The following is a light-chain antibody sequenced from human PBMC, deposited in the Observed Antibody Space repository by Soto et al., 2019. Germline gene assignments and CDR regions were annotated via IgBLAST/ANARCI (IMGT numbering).Light chain of an antibody. CDR2: AAS. V-gene: IGKV1-39*01. Sequence: DIQMTQSPSSLSASVGDRVTITCRASQTISMYLNWYQQKPGKAPILLISAASSLQSGVPSRFNGSGSGTDFNLTISSLQPADIATYYCQQSYTTPPLTFGGGTKVEI. CDR3: QQSYTTPPLT. CDR1: QTISMY. J-gene: IGKJ4*01.